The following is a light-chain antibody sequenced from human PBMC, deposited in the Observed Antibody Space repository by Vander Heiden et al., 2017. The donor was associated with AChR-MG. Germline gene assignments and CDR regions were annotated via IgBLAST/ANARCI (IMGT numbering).Light chain of an antibody. CDR2: GAS. CDR1: QSVSNN. Sequence: ERGMPQSPATLSVSPGERATLSCRASQSVSNNLAWYQLKPGQAPRLLIYGASCRATGIPARFSGRGSGTEFTLTISSLQSEDFAVYYCQQYNNWPLTFGGGTKVEIK. J-gene: IGKJ4*01. V-gene: IGKV3-15*01. CDR3: QQYNNWPLT.